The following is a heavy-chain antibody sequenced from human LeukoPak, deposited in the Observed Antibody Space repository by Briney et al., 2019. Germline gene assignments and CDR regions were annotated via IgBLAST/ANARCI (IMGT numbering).Heavy chain of an antibody. Sequence: GGSLRLSCAASRFTFSSYAMTWVRQAPGKGLEWVSFIYSGGATYYADSVRGRFTISRDSSKNTLYLQMNSLRAEVTAVYYCARDQSGYSYGIDYWGQGTLVTVSS. J-gene: IGHJ4*02. CDR3: ARDQSGYSYGIDY. V-gene: IGHV3-66*01. D-gene: IGHD5-18*01. CDR1: RFTFSSYA. CDR2: IYSGGAT.